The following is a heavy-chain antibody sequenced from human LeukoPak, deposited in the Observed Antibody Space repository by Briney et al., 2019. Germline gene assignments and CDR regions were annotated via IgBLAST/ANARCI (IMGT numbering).Heavy chain of an antibody. V-gene: IGHV4-39*07. D-gene: IGHD5-18*01. Sequence: SETLSLTCTVSGGSISSSSYYWGWIRQPPGKGLEWIGEINHSGSTNYNPSLKSRVTISVDTSKNQFSLKLSSVTAADTAVYYCAREGIRYFDYWGQGTLVTVSS. J-gene: IGHJ4*02. CDR3: AREGIRYFDY. CDR1: GGSISSSSYY. CDR2: INHSGST.